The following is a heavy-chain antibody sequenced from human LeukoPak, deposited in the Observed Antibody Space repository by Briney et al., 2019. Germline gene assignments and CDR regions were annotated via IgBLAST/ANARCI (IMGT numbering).Heavy chain of an antibody. D-gene: IGHD6-6*01. CDR3: ARGLSIAARPYYYYYGMDV. CDR2: INHSGST. CDR1: GGSFSGYY. J-gene: IGHJ6*02. Sequence: PSETLSLNCAVYGGSFSGYYWSWIRQPPGKGLEWIGEINHSGSTNYNPSLKSRVTISVATSKHQFSLKLSSVTAADTAVYYCARGLSIAARPYYYYYGMDVWGQGTTVTVSS. V-gene: IGHV4-34*01.